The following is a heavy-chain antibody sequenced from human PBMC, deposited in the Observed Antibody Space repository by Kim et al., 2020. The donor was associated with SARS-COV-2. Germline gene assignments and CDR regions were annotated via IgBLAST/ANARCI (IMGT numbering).Heavy chain of an antibody. V-gene: IGHV3-53*01. J-gene: IGHJ4*02. CDR3: LKDDSGWSGGDN. CDR2: LYSGGST. CDR1: GFSVSSSY. Sequence: GGSLRLSCAASGFSVSSSYMSWVRQAPGKGLEWVAVLYSGGSTYYADSVKGRFTISRDNSKNTLYLQMSSLRVEDTAVYYCLKDDSGWSGGDNWGQGTLVTVSS. D-gene: IGHD6-19*01.